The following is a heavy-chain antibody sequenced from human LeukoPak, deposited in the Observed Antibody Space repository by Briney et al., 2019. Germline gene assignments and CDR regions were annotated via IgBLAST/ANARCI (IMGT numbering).Heavy chain of an antibody. CDR3: ARESGYCSGGSCYPDY. CDR1: GGSISINY. Sequence: SETLSLTCTVSGGSISINYWSWIRQPPGKGLEWIGYIYYSGSTNYNPSLKSRVTISVDTSKNQFSLKLSSVTAADTAVYYCARESGYCSGGSCYPDYWGQGTLITVSS. CDR2: IYYSGST. J-gene: IGHJ4*02. V-gene: IGHV4-59*01. D-gene: IGHD2-15*01.